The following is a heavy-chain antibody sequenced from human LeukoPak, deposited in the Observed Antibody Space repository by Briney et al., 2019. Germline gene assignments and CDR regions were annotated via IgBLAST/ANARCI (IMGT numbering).Heavy chain of an antibody. CDR1: GYTFSNSG. CDR2: SSAYNGNT. CDR3: VRDPTAAAATDDWFDP. Sequence: ASVTVSCKASGYTFSNSGISWVRQAPGQGLEWMGWSSAYNGNTNSAQKFQGRVSMTTDTSTSTAYMELRSLRSDDTAVYYCVRDPTAAAATDDWFDPWDQGTLVTVSS. V-gene: IGHV1-18*01. J-gene: IGHJ5*02. D-gene: IGHD6-13*01.